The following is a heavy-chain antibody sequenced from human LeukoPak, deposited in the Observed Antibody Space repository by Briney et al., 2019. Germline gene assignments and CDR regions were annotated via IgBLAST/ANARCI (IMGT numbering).Heavy chain of an antibody. Sequence: GGSLRLSCAASGFTFSNYWMHWVRQGPEKGLALVARISTDGSTTSYADSVKGRFTISRDNAKNSLYLQMNSLRAEDTAVYYCARDFYSSGCKGDWGQGTLVTVSS. J-gene: IGHJ4*02. V-gene: IGHV3-74*01. CDR3: ARDFYSSGCKGD. D-gene: IGHD6-19*01. CDR1: GFTFSNYW. CDR2: ISTDGSTT.